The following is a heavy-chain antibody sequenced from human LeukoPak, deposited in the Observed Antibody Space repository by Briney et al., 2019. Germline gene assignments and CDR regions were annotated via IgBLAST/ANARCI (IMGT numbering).Heavy chain of an antibody. D-gene: IGHD3-22*01. J-gene: IGHJ4*02. CDR3: AKDRPNYYESNGHYYRRDGDY. V-gene: IGHV3-23*01. CDR2: ISGSGGKI. Sequence: GGSLRLSCAASGFSFSTYAMSWVRQAPGKGLEWVSVISGSGGKIYYADSVKGRFTISRDNSKNTLYLQMNSLRAEDTAIYYCAKDRPNYYESNGHYYRRDGDYWGQGTLVTVSS. CDR1: GFSFSTYA.